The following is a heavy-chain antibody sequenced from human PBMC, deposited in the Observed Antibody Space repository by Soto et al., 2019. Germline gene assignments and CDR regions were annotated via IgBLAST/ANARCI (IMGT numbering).Heavy chain of an antibody. D-gene: IGHD6-6*01. J-gene: IGHJ5*02. CDR2: ISWNSGRI. CDR3: ATQNENRRSSQWFGP. V-gene: IGHV3-9*01. Sequence: EVQMVESGGNLVQPGGSLRLSCIVSGFTFDDYGMHWVRQVPGKGLEWVAGISWNSGRIDYADSVKGRFTISRDNAKNSLYLQMNSLKVDDTAFYYCATQNENRRSSQWFGPWGQGTLVTVSS. CDR1: GFTFDDYG.